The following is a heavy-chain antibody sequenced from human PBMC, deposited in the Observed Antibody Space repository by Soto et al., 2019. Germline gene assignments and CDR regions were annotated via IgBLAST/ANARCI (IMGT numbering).Heavy chain of an antibody. V-gene: IGHV3-30*18. CDR1: GFTFSSYG. CDR2: ISYDGSNK. Sequence: QVQLVESGGGVVQPGRSLRLSCAASGFTFSSYGMHWVRQAPGKGLEWVAVISYDGSNKYYADSVKGRFTISRDNSKNALYLQMNSLRAEDTAVYYCAKDSAGNSGRFLEWLFDTGFDYLGQVTLVTVSS. J-gene: IGHJ4*02. CDR3: AKDSAGNSGRFLEWLFDTGFDY. D-gene: IGHD3-3*01.